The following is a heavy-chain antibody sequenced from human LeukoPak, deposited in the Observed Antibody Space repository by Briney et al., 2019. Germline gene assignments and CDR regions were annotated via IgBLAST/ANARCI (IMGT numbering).Heavy chain of an antibody. CDR3: ARGVATPNLFAFDI. D-gene: IGHD5-12*01. V-gene: IGHV3-66*01. Sequence: GGSLRLSCAASGFTVSSNYMSWVRQAPGKGLEWVSVIYSGGSTYYADSVKGRFTISRDNSKNTLYLQMNSLRAEDTAVYYCARGVATPNLFAFDIWGQGTMVTVSS. CDR1: GFTVSSNY. CDR2: IYSGGST. J-gene: IGHJ3*02.